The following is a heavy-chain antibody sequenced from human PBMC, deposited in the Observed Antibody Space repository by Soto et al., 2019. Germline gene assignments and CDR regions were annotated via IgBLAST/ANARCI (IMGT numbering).Heavy chain of an antibody. V-gene: IGHV1-18*01. D-gene: IGHD2-2*01. Sequence: ASVKVSCKASGYTFISYGINWVRQAPGQGLEWMGWISAYNGKTKYAQKLQGRVTMTTDTSTSTAYMELRSLRSDDTAVYYCETDYKVTAFMSYYYYYYGMDVCGQRSTVPVS. CDR2: ISAYNGKT. CDR3: ETDYKVTAFMSYYYYYYGMDV. J-gene: IGHJ6*02. CDR1: GYTFISYG.